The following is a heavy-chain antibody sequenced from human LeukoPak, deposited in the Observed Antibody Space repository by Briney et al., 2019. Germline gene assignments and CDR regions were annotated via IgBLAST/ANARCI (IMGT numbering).Heavy chain of an antibody. CDR3: ARALASSTRNGMDV. J-gene: IGHJ6*02. CDR1: GFTFSSYG. D-gene: IGHD2-2*01. Sequence: GGSLRLSCAASGFTFSSYGMHWVRQAPGKGLEWVAVISYDGSNKYYADSVKGRFTISRDNSKNTLYLQMNSLRAEDTAVYYCARALASSTRNGMDVWGQGTTVTVSS. V-gene: IGHV3-30*19. CDR2: ISYDGSNK.